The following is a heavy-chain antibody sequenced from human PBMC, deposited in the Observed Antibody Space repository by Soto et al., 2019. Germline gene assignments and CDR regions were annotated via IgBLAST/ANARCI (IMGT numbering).Heavy chain of an antibody. Sequence: PGWSLRLSCAASVFTVISNYMSWVRQAPGKGLEWVSVIYSGGSTYYADSVKGRFTISRDNSKNTLYLQMNSLRAEDTAVYYCARVYGSGSYPYYYYGMDVWGQGTTVTVSS. V-gene: IGHV3-53*01. CDR2: IYSGGST. CDR3: ARVYGSGSYPYYYYGMDV. D-gene: IGHD3-10*01. J-gene: IGHJ6*02. CDR1: VFTVISNY.